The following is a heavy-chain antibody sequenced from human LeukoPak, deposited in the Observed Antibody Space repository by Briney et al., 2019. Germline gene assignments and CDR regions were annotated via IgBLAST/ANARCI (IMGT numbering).Heavy chain of an antibody. Sequence: PGGSLRLSCAASGFSCSTRGMSWVRQAPGKGLEWVSAISGNDESTFYADSVKGRFTISRDNSRNTLYLQLSGLSAEDSAIYYCARDRRPARTYSGLFDYWGQGTLVTVSS. CDR1: GFSCSTRG. CDR2: ISGNDEST. D-gene: IGHD5-12*01. CDR3: ARDRRPARTYSGLFDY. V-gene: IGHV3-23*01. J-gene: IGHJ4*02.